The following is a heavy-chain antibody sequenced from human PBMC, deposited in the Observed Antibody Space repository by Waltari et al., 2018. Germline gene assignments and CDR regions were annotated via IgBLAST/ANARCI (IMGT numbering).Heavy chain of an antibody. CDR2: INPNRGGT. V-gene: IGHV1-2*06. CDR3: ARDRDYGDYGVGY. Sequence: QVQLVQSGAEVKKPGASVKVSCKASGYTFTGYYMHWVRQAPGQGLEWMGRINPNRGGTNYAQKVQGRVTMTRDTSISTAYMELSRLRSDDTAVYYCARDRDYGDYGVGYWGQGTLVTVSS. CDR1: GYTFTGYY. D-gene: IGHD4-17*01. J-gene: IGHJ4*02.